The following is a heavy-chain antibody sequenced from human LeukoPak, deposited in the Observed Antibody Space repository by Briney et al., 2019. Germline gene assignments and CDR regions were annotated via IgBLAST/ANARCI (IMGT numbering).Heavy chain of an antibody. J-gene: IGHJ4*02. CDR2: IRSKTHGGTT. Sequence: GGSLRLSCTASGFIFGHYAMSWFRQAPGKGLEWVGFIRSKTHGGTTEYAASVKGRFTISRDDSKSIAYLQMNSLKTEDTAVYYCTRVVGAIQYGRVDYWGQGTLVTVSS. CDR1: GFIFGHYA. CDR3: TRVVGAIQYGRVDY. D-gene: IGHD1-26*01. V-gene: IGHV3-49*03.